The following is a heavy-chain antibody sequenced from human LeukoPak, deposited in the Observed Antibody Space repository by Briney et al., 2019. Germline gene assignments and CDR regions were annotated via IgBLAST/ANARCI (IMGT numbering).Heavy chain of an antibody. CDR1: GFTFISYN. CDR3: ARVPGYCSGGSCYSAYFDY. D-gene: IGHD2-15*01. J-gene: IGHJ4*02. CDR2: ISTSSKTV. Sequence: GGSLRLSCAASGFTFISYNMNWVRQAPGKGLEWVSYISTSSKTVYYADSVKGRFTISRDNAKNSLYLQMNSLRDEDTAVYYCARVPGYCSGGSCYSAYFDYWGLGTLVTASS. V-gene: IGHV3-48*02.